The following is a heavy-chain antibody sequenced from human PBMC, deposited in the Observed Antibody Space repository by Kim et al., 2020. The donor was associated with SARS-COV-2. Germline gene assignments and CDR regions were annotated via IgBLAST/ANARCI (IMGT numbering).Heavy chain of an antibody. V-gene: IGHV3-23*01. CDR1: GFTFSSYA. CDR2: ISGSGGST. CDR3: AKASLPGKLAANWFDP. D-gene: IGHD1-1*01. J-gene: IGHJ5*02. Sequence: GGSLRLSCAASGFTFSSYAMSWVRQAPGKGLEWVSAISGSGGSTYYADSVKGRFTISRDNSKNTLYLQMNSLRAEDTAVYYCAKASLPGKLAANWFDPWGQGTLVTVSS.